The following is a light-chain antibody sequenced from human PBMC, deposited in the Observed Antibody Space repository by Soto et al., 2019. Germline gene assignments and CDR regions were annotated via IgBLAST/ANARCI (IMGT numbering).Light chain of an antibody. CDR2: DAS. CDR3: QQRSDWRY. J-gene: IGKJ5*01. CDR1: QYINTR. V-gene: IGKV3-11*01. Sequence: TVLAPTQAALSCFRFYRFTIFCRASQYINTRLAWYQHRPGQAPRLLMYDASKRATGIPARFSGSGSGKDFTLTISSLEPEDFAVYYCQQRSDWRYFGQGTRLEIK.